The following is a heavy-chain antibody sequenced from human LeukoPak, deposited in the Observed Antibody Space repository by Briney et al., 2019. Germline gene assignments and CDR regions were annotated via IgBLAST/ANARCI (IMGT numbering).Heavy chain of an antibody. CDR1: GYTFTSYG. J-gene: IGHJ6*02. CDR3: ARDRRRVRGVYYYGMDV. V-gene: IGHV1-18*01. Sequence: ASVKVSCKASGYTFTSYGISWVRQAPGQWLEWMGWISAYNGNTNYAQKLQGSVTMTTDTSTSTAYMELRSLRSDDTAVYYCARDRRRVRGVYYYGMDVWGQGTTVTVSS. CDR2: ISAYNGNT. D-gene: IGHD3-10*01.